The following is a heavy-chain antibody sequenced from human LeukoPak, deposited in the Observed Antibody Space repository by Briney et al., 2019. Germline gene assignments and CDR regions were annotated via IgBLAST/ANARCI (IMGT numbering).Heavy chain of an antibody. CDR2: IYYSGGT. D-gene: IGHD3-9*01. V-gene: IGHV4-59*01. J-gene: IGHJ6*02. CDR1: GGSISSYY. CDR3: AASYYDILTGYPVMDV. Sequence: SETLSLTCTVSGGSISSYYWSWIRQPPGKGLEWIGYIYYSGGTNYNPSLKSRVTISVDTSKNQFSLKLSSVTAADTAVYYCAASYYDILTGYPVMDVWGQGTTVTVSS.